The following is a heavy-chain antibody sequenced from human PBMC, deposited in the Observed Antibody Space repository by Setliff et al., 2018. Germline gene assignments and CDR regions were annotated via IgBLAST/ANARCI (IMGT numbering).Heavy chain of an antibody. J-gene: IGHJ5*02. CDR3: ARAHTWSLPNDNSGYPGWFDP. V-gene: IGHV4-59*08. CDR2: VYYSGKA. Sequence: KTSETLSLTCTVSDGSLSTYYWSWIRQPPGEGLEFIGYVYYSGKAYYNPSLKSRVTMSVDTSKNHVSLKLSSVTAADTAVYYCARAHTWSLPNDNSGYPGWFDPWGQGTLVTVSS. CDR1: DGSLSTYY. D-gene: IGHD3-22*01.